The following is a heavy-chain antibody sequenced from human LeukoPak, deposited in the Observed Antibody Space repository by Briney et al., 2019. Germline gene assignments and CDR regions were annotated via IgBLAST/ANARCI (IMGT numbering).Heavy chain of an antibody. J-gene: IGHJ4*02. Sequence: PGGSLRLSCTASGFTFSFYAMTWVRQAPGKGLEWVSAISGSGGTTHYADSVKGRFTISRDNSKNTLYLQMHSLRAEDTAVYYCAKSGVGGVIARLDYWGQGTLVTVSS. CDR1: GFTFSFYA. V-gene: IGHV3-23*01. CDR2: ISGSGGTT. D-gene: IGHD3-16*02. CDR3: AKSGVGGVIARLDY.